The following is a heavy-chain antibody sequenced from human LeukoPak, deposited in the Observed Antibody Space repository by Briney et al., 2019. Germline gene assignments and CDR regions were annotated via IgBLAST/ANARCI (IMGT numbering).Heavy chain of an antibody. J-gene: IGHJ5*02. CDR3: ARHASNRGVINWFDP. Sequence: PSQTLSLTCTVSGGSISSGDYYWRWIRQPPGKGVEWIGYIYYSGSTYYNPSLKSRVTISVDTSKNQFSLKLSSVTAADTAVDYCARHASNRGVINWFDPWGEGTLVTVSP. D-gene: IGHD3-10*01. CDR1: GGSISSGDYY. V-gene: IGHV4-30-4*01. CDR2: IYYSGST.